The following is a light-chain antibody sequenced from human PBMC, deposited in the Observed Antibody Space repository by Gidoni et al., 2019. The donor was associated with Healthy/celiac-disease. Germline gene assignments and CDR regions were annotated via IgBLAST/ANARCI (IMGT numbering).Light chain of an antibody. CDR2: DVS. V-gene: IGLV2-11*01. CDR3: CSYAGSYTLM. J-gene: IGLJ3*02. Sequence: HSPLTHPPPLTPSPGPAVTIPGTGTSSDVGGYNYVSWYQQHPGKAPKLMIYDVSKRPSGVPDRFSGSKSGNTASLTISGLQAEDEADYYCCSYAGSYTLMFGGGTKLTVL. CDR1: SSDVGGYNY.